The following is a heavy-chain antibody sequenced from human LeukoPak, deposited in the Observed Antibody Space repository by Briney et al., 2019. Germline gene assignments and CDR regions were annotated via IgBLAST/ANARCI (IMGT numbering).Heavy chain of an antibody. CDR3: AKGYSGYYFDY. J-gene: IGHJ4*02. CDR1: GFTLRSYD. CDR2: ISGSGVNS. V-gene: IGHV3-23*01. Sequence: GGSLRLACAASGFTLRSYDISWVRQARGRGLGWVAAISGSGVNSYYADSVRGRFTISRDNSQNTLYLQMDSLRAEDTALYYCAKGYSGYYFDYWGQGTLVTVSS. D-gene: IGHD5-12*01.